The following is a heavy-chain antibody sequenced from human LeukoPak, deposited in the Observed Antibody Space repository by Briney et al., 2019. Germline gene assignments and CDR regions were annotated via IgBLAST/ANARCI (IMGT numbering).Heavy chain of an antibody. Sequence: GGSLRLSCAASGFTFSSYGMHWVRQAPGKGLEWVAVISYDGSNKYYADSVKGRFTISRDNSKNTLYLQMNSLRAEDTAVYYCAKGGVYDILTGYYTGTHAFDIWGQGTMVAVSS. CDR3: AKGGVYDILTGYYTGTHAFDI. CDR2: ISYDGSNK. J-gene: IGHJ3*02. CDR1: GFTFSSYG. V-gene: IGHV3-30*18. D-gene: IGHD3-9*01.